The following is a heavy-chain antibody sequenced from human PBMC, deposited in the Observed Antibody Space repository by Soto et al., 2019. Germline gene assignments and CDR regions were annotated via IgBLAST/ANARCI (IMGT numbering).Heavy chain of an antibody. J-gene: IGHJ1*01. CDR2: IWYDGSNK. CDR3: ARDFGYCSGGSCYPAEYFQH. D-gene: IGHD2-15*01. CDR1: GFTFSSYG. V-gene: IGHV3-33*01. Sequence: GGSLRLSCAASGFTFSSYGMHWVRQAPGKGLEWVAVIWYDGSNKYYADSVKGRFTISRDNSKNTLYLKMNSLRAEDTAVYYFARDFGYCSGGSCYPAEYFQHWGQGTLVPSPQ.